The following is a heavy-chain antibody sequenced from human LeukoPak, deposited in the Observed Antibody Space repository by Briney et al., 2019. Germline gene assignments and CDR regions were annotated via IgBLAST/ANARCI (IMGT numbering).Heavy chain of an antibody. CDR2: ISSSGSTI. CDR1: GFTFSSYE. CDR3: AKDRPEWELPHAFDI. D-gene: IGHD1-26*01. V-gene: IGHV3-48*03. Sequence: GGSLRLSCAASGFTFSSYEMNWVRQAPGKGLEWVSYISSSGSTIYYADSVKGRFTISRDNAKNSLYLQMNSLRAEDTAVYYCAKDRPEWELPHAFDIWGQGTMVTVSS. J-gene: IGHJ3*02.